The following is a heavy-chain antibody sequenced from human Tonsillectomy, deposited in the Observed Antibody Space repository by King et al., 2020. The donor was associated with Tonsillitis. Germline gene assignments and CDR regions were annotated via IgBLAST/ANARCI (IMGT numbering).Heavy chain of an antibody. J-gene: IGHJ4*02. V-gene: IGHV3-30*18. Sequence: VQLVESGGGVGQPGRSLRLSCAASGFTFSNFGMHWGRQAPGQGLGWVAVISYYGSNKYSADSGKGRFPSSTDNSKNTLFLQMNSLIPEDPAVYYCAKGLSDILGYCSSTTCLAGDWGQGTLVTVSS. D-gene: IGHD2-2*01. CDR1: GFTFSNFG. CDR3: AKGLSDILGYCSSTTCLAGD. CDR2: ISYYGSNK.